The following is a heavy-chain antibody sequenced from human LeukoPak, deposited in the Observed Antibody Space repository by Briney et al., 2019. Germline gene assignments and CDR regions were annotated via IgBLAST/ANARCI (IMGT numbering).Heavy chain of an antibody. CDR1: GFTFSSYA. Sequence: GGSLRLSCAASGFTFSSYAMSWVRQAPGKGLEWVSVISGSGGTTYYADSVKGRLTISRDNSKNTLFLQMNSLRAEDTAVYFCAKAMDVAARPPNDYWGQGTLVTVSS. D-gene: IGHD6-6*01. CDR3: AKAMDVAARPPNDY. V-gene: IGHV3-23*01. CDR2: ISGSGGTT. J-gene: IGHJ4*02.